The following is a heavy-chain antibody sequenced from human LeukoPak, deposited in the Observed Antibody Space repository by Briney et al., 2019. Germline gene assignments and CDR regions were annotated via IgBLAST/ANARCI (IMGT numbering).Heavy chain of an antibody. CDR1: GFTFSSYG. CDR3: AKGRVARMFDY. D-gene: IGHD5-12*01. V-gene: IGHV3-30*18. J-gene: IGHJ4*02. CDR2: ISYDGSNK. Sequence: GGSLRLSCAASGFTFSSYGMHWVRQAPGKGLEWVAVISYDGSNKYYADSVKGRFTISRDNSKNTLYLQMNSLRAEDTAVYYCAKGRVARMFDYWGQGTLVTVSS.